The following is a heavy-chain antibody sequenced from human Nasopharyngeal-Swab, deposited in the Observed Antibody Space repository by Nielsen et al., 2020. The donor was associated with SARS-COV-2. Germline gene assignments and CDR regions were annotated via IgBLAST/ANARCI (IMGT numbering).Heavy chain of an antibody. CDR1: GYSISSGYY. Sequence: SETLSLTCTVSGYSISSGYYWGWIRQPPGKGLEWIGSIYHSGSTYYNPSLKTRVTISVDTSKNQFSLKLSSVTAADTAVYYCAREFGSSGVFDYWGQGTLVTVSS. CDR3: AREFGSSGVFDY. D-gene: IGHD6-6*01. CDR2: IYHSGST. J-gene: IGHJ4*02. V-gene: IGHV4-38-2*02.